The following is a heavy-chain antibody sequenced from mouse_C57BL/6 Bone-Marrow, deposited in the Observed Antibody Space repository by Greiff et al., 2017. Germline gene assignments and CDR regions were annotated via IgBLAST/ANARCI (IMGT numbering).Heavy chain of an antibody. CDR2: IYPRSGNT. V-gene: IGHV1-81*01. Sequence: VQLQQSGAELARPGASVKLSCKASGYTFTSYGISWVKQRTGQGLEWIGEIYPRSGNTYYNEKFKGKATLTADKSYSTAYMELHSLTSEDSAAYFCARHGYYFDYWGQGTTLTVSS. CDR3: ARHGYYFDY. CDR1: GYTFTSYG. J-gene: IGHJ2*01. D-gene: IGHD2-2*01.